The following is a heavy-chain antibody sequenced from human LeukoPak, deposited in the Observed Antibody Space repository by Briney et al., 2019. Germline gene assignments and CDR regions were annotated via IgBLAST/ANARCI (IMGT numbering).Heavy chain of an antibody. J-gene: IGHJ4*02. V-gene: IGHV3-33*01. CDR2: IWYDGSNK. CDR3: ARDYCSGGSCYSDY. CDR1: GFTFSSYG. Sequence: PGRSLRLSCAASGFTFSSYGMHWVRQAPGKGLEWVAVIWYDGSNKYYADSVKGRFTISGDNSKNTLYLQMNSLRAEDTAVYYCARDYCSGGSCYSDYWGQGTLVTVSS. D-gene: IGHD2-15*01.